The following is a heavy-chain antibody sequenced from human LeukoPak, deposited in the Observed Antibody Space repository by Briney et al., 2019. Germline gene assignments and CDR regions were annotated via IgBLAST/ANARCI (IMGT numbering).Heavy chain of an antibody. J-gene: IGHJ3*02. CDR3: ARTGRNDFWSGYYRIHGAFDI. V-gene: IGHV4-34*01. D-gene: IGHD3-3*01. CDR2: IYYSGST. CDR1: GGSFSGYY. Sequence: PSETLSLTCAVYGGSFSGYYWSWIRQPPGKGLEWIGSIYYSGSTYYNPSLKSRVTISVDTSKNQFSLKLSSVTAADTAVYYCARTGRNDFWSGYYRIHGAFDIWGQGTMVTVSS.